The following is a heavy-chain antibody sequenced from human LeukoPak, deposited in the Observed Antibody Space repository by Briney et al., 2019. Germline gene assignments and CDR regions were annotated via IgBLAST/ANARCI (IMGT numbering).Heavy chain of an antibody. CDR2: IKLDGSEK. Sequence: GGSLRLSCVASGFTFGKYWMSWVRQAPGKGLEWVATIKLDGSEKNYVDSVKGRFTISRDNTKNSLYLQMNSLRAEDTAVFYCARDQYDTWSRRGNFDSWGQGTLVIVSS. V-gene: IGHV3-7*03. CDR3: ARDQYDTWSRRGNFDS. D-gene: IGHD3-3*01. J-gene: IGHJ4*02. CDR1: GFTFGKYW.